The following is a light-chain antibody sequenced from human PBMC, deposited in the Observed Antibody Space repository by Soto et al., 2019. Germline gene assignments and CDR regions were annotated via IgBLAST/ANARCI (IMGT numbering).Light chain of an antibody. J-gene: IGKJ4*01. Sequence: EILMPQSPGTLSASPGGRATLSCRATQSVSVNLAWYQQTPGRAPRLLIYGTSTMATVIPASISGSASVTEFTLTISSPQSEDCAVYYCQHYHIWPLTFGGGTKVEI. CDR3: QHYHIWPLT. CDR1: QSVSVN. CDR2: GTS. V-gene: IGKV3-15*01.